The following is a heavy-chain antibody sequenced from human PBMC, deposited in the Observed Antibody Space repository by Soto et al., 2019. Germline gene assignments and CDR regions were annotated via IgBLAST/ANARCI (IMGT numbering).Heavy chain of an antibody. CDR3: SRVAGDSYGSWFDP. Sequence: SETLSLNCGVSSGCISSSNWWSWVRQPPGKGLEWIGEIYHSGSTNYNPSLKSRVTISVDKSKNQFSLKLSSVTAADTAVYYCSRVAGDSYGSWFDPCGQGTLVTVSS. CDR1: SGCISSSNW. CDR2: IYHSGST. J-gene: IGHJ5*02. D-gene: IGHD5-18*01. V-gene: IGHV4-4*02.